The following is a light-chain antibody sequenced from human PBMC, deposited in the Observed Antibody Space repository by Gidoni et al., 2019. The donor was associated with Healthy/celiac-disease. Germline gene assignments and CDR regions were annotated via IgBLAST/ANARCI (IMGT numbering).Light chain of an antibody. CDR3: QVWDSSSDHSVV. CDR2: YDS. CDR1: NIGSKS. Sequence: SHVLSQPPPVSVAPRQTARITCGGNNIGSKSVHWYQQKPGQAPVLVIYYDSDRPSGIPERFSGSNSGNTATLTISRVEAGDEADYYCQVWDSSSDHSVVFGGGTKLTVL. V-gene: IGLV3-21*04. J-gene: IGLJ2*01.